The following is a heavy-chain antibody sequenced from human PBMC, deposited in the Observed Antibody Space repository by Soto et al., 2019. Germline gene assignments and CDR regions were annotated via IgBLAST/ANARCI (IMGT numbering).Heavy chain of an antibody. D-gene: IGHD2-8*01. Sequence: GGSLRLSCAASGFTFSSYAMHWVRQAPGKGLEWVAVISYDGSNKYYADSVKGRFTISRDNSKNTLYLQMNSLRAEDTAVYYCAREFTNGVNMFGYYYYGMDVWGQGTTVTVSS. CDR2: ISYDGSNK. J-gene: IGHJ6*02. CDR3: AREFTNGVNMFGYYYYGMDV. V-gene: IGHV3-30-3*01. CDR1: GFTFSSYA.